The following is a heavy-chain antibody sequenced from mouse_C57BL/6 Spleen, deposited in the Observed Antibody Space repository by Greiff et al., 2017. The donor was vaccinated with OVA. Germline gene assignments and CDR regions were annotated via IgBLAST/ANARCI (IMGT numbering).Heavy chain of an antibody. V-gene: IGHV1-69*01. J-gene: IGHJ2*01. CDR2: IDPSDSYT. CDR3: ARGGGPLDY. CDR1: GYTFTSYW. Sequence: VQLQQPGAELVMPGASVKLSCKASGYTFTSYWMHWVKQRPGQGLEWIGEIDPSDSYTNYNQKFKGKSTLTVDKSSSTAYMQLSSLTSEDSSVYYCARGGGPLDYWGQGTTLTVSS.